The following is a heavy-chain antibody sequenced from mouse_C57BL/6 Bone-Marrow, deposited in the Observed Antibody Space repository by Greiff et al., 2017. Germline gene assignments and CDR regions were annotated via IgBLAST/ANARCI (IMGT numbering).Heavy chain of an antibody. J-gene: IGHJ1*03. CDR2: IDPETGGT. CDR1: GYTFTDYE. Sequence: QVQLKQSGAELVRPGASVTLSCKASGYTFTDYEMHWVKQTPVHGLEWIGAIDPETGGTAYNQKFKGKAILTADKSSSTAYMELRSLTSEDSAVYYCTEAYYGSRGRYFDVWGTGTTVTVSS. CDR3: TEAYYGSRGRYFDV. D-gene: IGHD1-1*01. V-gene: IGHV1-15*01.